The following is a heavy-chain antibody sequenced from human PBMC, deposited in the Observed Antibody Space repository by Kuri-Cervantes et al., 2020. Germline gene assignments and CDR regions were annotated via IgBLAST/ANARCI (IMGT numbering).Heavy chain of an antibody. D-gene: IGHD2-2*01. Sequence: GESLKISCAASGFTFSSYWMSWVRQAPGKGLEWVSAVSEYGDDTYYADSVRGRFTISRDSSKNTLYLQMNSLRAEDTAIYFCAKESIGNNYADYWGQGILVTVSS. CDR2: VSEYGDDT. J-gene: IGHJ4*02. CDR1: GFTFSSYW. CDR3: AKESIGNNYADY. V-gene: IGHV3-23*01.